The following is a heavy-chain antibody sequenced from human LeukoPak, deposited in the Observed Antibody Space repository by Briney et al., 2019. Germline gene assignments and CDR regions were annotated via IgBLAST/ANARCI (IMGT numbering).Heavy chain of an antibody. CDR1: GYTFTGYY. D-gene: IGHD6-19*01. CDR3: AREYSSGWEVSDY. J-gene: IGHJ4*02. CDR2: INPNSGGT. Sequence: ASVKVSCKASGYTFTGYYMHWVRQAPGQGLEWMGWINPNSGGTNYAQKFQGRVTMTRDTSISTAYMELSRLRSDDTAVYYCAREYSSGWEVSDYWGQGTLVTVSS. V-gene: IGHV1-2*02.